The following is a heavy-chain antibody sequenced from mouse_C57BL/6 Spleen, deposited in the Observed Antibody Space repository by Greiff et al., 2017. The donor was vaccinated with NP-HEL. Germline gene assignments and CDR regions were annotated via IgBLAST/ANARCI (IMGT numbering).Heavy chain of an antibody. CDR2: ISSGSSTI. J-gene: IGHJ1*03. CDR1: GFTFSDYG. CDR3: ARASRYYGSSYWYFDV. V-gene: IGHV5-17*01. Sequence: DVMLVESGGGLVKPGGSLKLSCAASGFTFSDYGMHWVRQAPEKGLEWVAYISSGSSTIYYADTVKGRFTISRDKAKNTLFLQMTSLRSEDTAMYYCARASRYYGSSYWYFDVWGTGTTVTVSS. D-gene: IGHD1-1*01.